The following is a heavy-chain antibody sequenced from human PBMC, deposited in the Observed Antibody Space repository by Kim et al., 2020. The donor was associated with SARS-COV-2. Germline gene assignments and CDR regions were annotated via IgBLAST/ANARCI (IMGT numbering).Heavy chain of an antibody. V-gene: IGHV3-9*01. CDR1: GFTFDDYA. CDR3: AKDFGYSSSSRGFDY. Sequence: GGSLRLSCAASGFTFDDYAMHWVRQAPGKGLEWVSGISWNSGSIGYADSVKGRFTISRDNAKNSLYLQMNSLRAEDTALYYCAKDFGYSSSSRGFDYWGQGTLVTVSS. CDR2: ISWNSGSI. D-gene: IGHD6-6*01. J-gene: IGHJ4*02.